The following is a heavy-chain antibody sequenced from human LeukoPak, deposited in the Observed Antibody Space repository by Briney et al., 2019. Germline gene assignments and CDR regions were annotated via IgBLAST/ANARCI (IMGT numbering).Heavy chain of an antibody. D-gene: IGHD6-19*01. CDR3: TTDGYSSGWPQTSFDY. V-gene: IGHV3-15*07. CDR1: GFTFSSYS. J-gene: IGHJ4*02. CDR2: IKSKTDGGTT. Sequence: PGGSLRLSCAASGFTFSSYSMNWVRQAPGKGLEWVGRIKSKTDGGTTDYAAPVKGRFTISRDDSKNTLYLQMNSLKTEDTAVYYCTTDGYSSGWPQTSFDYWGQGTLVTVSS.